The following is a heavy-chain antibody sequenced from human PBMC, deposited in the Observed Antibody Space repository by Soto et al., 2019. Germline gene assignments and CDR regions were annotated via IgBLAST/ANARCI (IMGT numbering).Heavy chain of an antibody. CDR1: GFTFSSYA. D-gene: IGHD6-13*01. V-gene: IGHV3-30-3*01. CDR2: ISYDGTNN. Sequence: PGGSLRLSCAVSGFTFSSYAMHWVRQAPGKGLEWVALISYDGTNNYYADSVKGRFTISRGNSKKTVYLQMNSLRVEDTAVYSCARERQQLGMGFYYYGMDVWGQGTTVTVSS. CDR3: ARERQQLGMGFYYYGMDV. J-gene: IGHJ6*02.